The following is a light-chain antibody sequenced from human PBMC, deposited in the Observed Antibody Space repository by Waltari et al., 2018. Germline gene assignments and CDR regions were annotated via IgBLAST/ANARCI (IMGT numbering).Light chain of an antibody. CDR3: SSWTTSDTRKVI. Sequence: QSALTQPASVSGSPGQSITIPCTGTSGAVGGFYYVSWYQQHPGKAPKLVIYDVTNRPSGISDRFSGSKSGTTASLSSSGLQAEDEADYFCSSWTTSDTRKVIFGGGTKLTVL. V-gene: IGLV2-14*03. J-gene: IGLJ2*01. CDR2: DVT. CDR1: SGAVGGFYY.